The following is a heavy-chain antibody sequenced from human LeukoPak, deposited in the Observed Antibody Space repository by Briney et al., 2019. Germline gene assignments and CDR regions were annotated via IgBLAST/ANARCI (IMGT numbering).Heavy chain of an antibody. CDR1: GYSFTSYW. D-gene: IGHD2-2*01. CDR3: ARRAYCSSTSCLWGGGYFDY. CDR2: IYPGDSDT. V-gene: IGHV5-51*01. J-gene: IGHJ4*02. Sequence: GESLKISCKGSGYSFTSYWIGWVRQMPGKGLEWTGIIYPGDSDTRYSPSFQGQVTISADKSISTAYLQWSSLKASDTAMYYCARRAYCSSTSCLWGGGYFDYWGQGTLVTVSS.